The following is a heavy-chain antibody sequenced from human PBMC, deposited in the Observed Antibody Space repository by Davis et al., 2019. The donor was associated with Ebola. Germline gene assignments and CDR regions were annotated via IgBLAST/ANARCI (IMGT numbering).Heavy chain of an antibody. V-gene: IGHV3-30-3*01. Sequence: GESLKISCAASGFTFSTYPIHWVRQAPGKGLEWVAVISSDGNNKHYADSVKGRFTISRDNSKNTLYLQMNSLRAEDTAVYYCAKDGAELRPSYYDFWSGYSVYFQHWGQGTLVTVSS. D-gene: IGHD3-3*01. CDR1: GFTFSTYP. CDR2: ISSDGNNK. J-gene: IGHJ1*01. CDR3: AKDGAELRPSYYDFWSGYSVYFQH.